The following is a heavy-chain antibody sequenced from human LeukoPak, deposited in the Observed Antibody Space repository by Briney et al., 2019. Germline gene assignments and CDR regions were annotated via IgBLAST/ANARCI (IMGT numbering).Heavy chain of an antibody. D-gene: IGHD6-19*01. J-gene: IGHJ4*02. Sequence: SETLSLTCTVSGGSISSYYWSWIRQPPGKGLEWIGYIYYSGSTNYNPSLKSRVTISVDTSKNQFSLKLSSVTAADTAVYYCARASIAVAFDYWGQGTLVTVSS. CDR1: GGSISSYY. V-gene: IGHV4-59*08. CDR2: IYYSGST. CDR3: ARASIAVAFDY.